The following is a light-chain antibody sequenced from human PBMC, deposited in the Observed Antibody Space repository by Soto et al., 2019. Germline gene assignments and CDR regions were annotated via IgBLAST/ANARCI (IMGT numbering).Light chain of an antibody. Sequence: EIVLTQSPGTLSLSPGERATLSCRASQSVSSTYLAWYQQKPGQAPRLLIYGASSRATGIPDRFSGSGSGTDFILAISRLEPEDFAVYDCQQNGSSHPTTFGQGTRLEIK. CDR2: GAS. J-gene: IGKJ5*01. CDR3: QQNGSSHPTT. V-gene: IGKV3-20*01. CDR1: QSVSSTY.